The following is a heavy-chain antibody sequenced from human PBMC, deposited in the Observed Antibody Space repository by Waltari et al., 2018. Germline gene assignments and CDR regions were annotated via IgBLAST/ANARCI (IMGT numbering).Heavy chain of an antibody. CDR2: SYYSGSP. D-gene: IGHD2-15*01. CDR3: ATHSANHDYHYYAMDV. CDR1: GGSIISTTYS. V-gene: IGHV4-39*01. Sequence: QLQLQESGPGLVKPSETLSLTCIVPGGSIISTTYSWGWIRQPPGKGLEWIGSSYYSGSPNYNPSLKSRVTISVDTSKNRFSLKVSSVTAADTALYYCATHSANHDYHYYAMDVWGLGTTVTVSS. J-gene: IGHJ6*02.